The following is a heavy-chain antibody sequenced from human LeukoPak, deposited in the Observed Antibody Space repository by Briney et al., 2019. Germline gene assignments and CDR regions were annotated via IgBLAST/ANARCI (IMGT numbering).Heavy chain of an antibody. CDR2: ISSSSSYK. D-gene: IGHD1-26*01. CDR1: GFTFNNYA. V-gene: IGHV3-21*01. Sequence: PGGSLRLSCAASGFTFNNYAMSWVRQAPGKGLEWVSFISSSSSYKYYADSVKGRFTISRDNAKNSLYLQMNSLRAEDTAVYYCAREWDGGFDYWGQGTLVTVSS. CDR3: AREWDGGFDY. J-gene: IGHJ4*02.